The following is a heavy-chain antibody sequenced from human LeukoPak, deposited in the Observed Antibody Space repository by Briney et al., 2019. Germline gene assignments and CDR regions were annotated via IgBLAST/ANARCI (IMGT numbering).Heavy chain of an antibody. CDR3: ARDIIAARPGNWFDP. V-gene: IGHV3-21*01. J-gene: IGHJ5*02. CDR1: GFTFSSYS. CDR2: ISSSSSYI. Sequence: GGSLRLSCAASGFTFSSYSMNWVRQAPGKGLEWVSSISSSSSYIYYADSVKGRFTISRDNAKNSLYLQMNSLRAVDTAVYYCARDIIAARPGNWFDPWGQGTLVTVSS. D-gene: IGHD6-6*01.